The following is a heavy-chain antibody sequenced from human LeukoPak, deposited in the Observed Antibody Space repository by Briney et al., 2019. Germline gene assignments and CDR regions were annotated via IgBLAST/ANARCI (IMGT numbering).Heavy chain of an antibody. D-gene: IGHD4-23*01. J-gene: IGHJ3*02. V-gene: IGHV5-51*01. CDR3: ARLIYGGNSVGAFDI. CDR1: GYSFTSYW. Sequence: NHGESLKISCKGSGYSFTSYWIGWVRQVPGKGLEGMGIIYPGDSDTRYSPSFQGQVPISADKSISPAYLQWSSLKASDPAMYYCARLIYGGNSVGAFDIWGQGTMVTVSS. CDR2: IYPGDSDT.